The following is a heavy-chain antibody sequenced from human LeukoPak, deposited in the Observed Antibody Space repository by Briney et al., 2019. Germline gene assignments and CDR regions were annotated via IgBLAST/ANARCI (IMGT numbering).Heavy chain of an antibody. CDR1: GFTFSSYA. Sequence: GGSLRLSCAASGFTFSSYAMHWVRQAPGKGLEWVAVISYDGGNKYYADSVKGRFTISRDNSKNTMYMQMNSLRAEDTAVYYCARPYLEWSLKFYMDVWGKGTTVTVSS. V-gene: IGHV3-30*04. J-gene: IGHJ6*03. D-gene: IGHD3-3*02. CDR3: ARPYLEWSLKFYMDV. CDR2: ISYDGGNK.